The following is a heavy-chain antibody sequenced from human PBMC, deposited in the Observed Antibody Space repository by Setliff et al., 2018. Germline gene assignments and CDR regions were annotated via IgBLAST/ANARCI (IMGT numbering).Heavy chain of an antibody. V-gene: IGHV1-69*10. CDR2: IIPILGIA. D-gene: IGHD5-18*01. Sequence: SVKVSCQASGYTFTSYGISWVRQAPGQGLEWMGGIIPILGIANYAQKFQGRVTITADESTSTAYMELSSLRSEDTAVYYCARDSRGEEDTAFNWFDPWGQGTMVTVSS. CDR3: ARDSRGEEDTAFNWFDP. CDR1: GYTFTSYG. J-gene: IGHJ5*01.